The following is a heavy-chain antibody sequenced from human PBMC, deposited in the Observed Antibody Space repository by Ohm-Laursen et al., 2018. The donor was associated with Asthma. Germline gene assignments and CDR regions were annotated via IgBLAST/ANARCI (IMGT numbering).Heavy chain of an antibody. V-gene: IGHV3-30-3*01. Sequence: SLRLSCSASGFTFSSYAMHWVRQAPGKGLEWVAVISYDGSNKYYADSVKGRFTISRDNSKNTLYLQMNSLRVDDTAVYYCAAWGSENFWGQGTLVTVS. CDR3: AAWGSENF. CDR1: GFTFSSYA. J-gene: IGHJ4*02. CDR2: ISYDGSNK. D-gene: IGHD7-27*01.